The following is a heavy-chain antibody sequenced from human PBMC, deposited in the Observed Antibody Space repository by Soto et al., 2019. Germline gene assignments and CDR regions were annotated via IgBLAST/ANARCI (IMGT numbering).Heavy chain of an antibody. CDR3: ARDSSGPGYSYGKFDY. D-gene: IGHD5-18*01. V-gene: IGHV4-31*03. CDR2: IYYSGMT. Sequence: SETLSPTCTVLGCSLSASGYFWTWIRPHPGKGVEWIGNIYYSGMTYYNPSLRGRVSISLDPSESQFSLKLNSVTTADTAVYYCARDSSGPGYSYGKFDYWGQGALVTVSS. CDR1: GCSLSASGYF. J-gene: IGHJ4*02.